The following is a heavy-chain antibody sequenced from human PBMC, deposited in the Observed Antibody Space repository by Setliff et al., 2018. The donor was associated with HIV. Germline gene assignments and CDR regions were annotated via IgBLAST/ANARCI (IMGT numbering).Heavy chain of an antibody. CDR2: IRPDASNK. D-gene: IGHD1-7*01. J-gene: IGHJ4*01. CDR1: GLTFSTSY. V-gene: IGHV3-7*03. Sequence: PGGSLRLSCEASGLTFSTSYMTWLRQAPGKGLEWVAGIRPDASNKYYVDSVKGRFTISRDNDKKSLYLQMNSLRADDTAVYYCARSELLGQRYYFDFWGRGTLVTVSS. CDR3: ARSELLGQRYYFDF.